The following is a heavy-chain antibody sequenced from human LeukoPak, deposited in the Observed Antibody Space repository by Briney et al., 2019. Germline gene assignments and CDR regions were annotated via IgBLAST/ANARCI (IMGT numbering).Heavy chain of an antibody. Sequence: GGSLRLSCAASGFTFSDYYMSWIRQAPGKGLEWVSYISSSGSTIYYADSVKSRFTISRDNANNSLYLQMNSLRAEDTAVDYCARSTDYYYYMDVWGKGTTVTVSS. V-gene: IGHV3-11*01. CDR2: ISSSGSTI. CDR1: GFTFSDYY. D-gene: IGHD1-1*01. J-gene: IGHJ6*03. CDR3: ARSTDYYYYMDV.